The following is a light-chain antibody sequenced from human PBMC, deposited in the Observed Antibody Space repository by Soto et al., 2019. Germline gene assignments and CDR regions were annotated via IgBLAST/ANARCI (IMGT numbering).Light chain of an antibody. CDR1: SSDVGGYNY. J-gene: IGLJ1*01. V-gene: IGLV2-14*01. CDR2: DVS. Sequence: QSALTQPASVAGSPGQSITISCTGTSSDVGGYNYVSWYQQHPGKAPKLMIHDVSNRPSGVSNRFSGSKSGTTASLTIYALHAEDVSDYYCSSYTSSSTLYVLGTGTKVTVL. CDR3: SSYTSSSTLYV.